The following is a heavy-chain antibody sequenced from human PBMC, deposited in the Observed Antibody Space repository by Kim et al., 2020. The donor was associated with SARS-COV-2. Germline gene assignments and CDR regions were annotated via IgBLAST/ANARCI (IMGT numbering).Heavy chain of an antibody. V-gene: IGHV4-39*07. J-gene: IGHJ5*02. Sequence: SETLSLTCTVSGGSISSSSYYWGWIRQPPGKGLEWIGSIYYSGSTYYNPSLKSRVTISVDTSKNQFSLKLSSVTAADTAVYYCARVGRAVAGTVRSWGQGTLVTVSS. CDR1: GGSISSSSYY. D-gene: IGHD6-19*01. CDR2: IYYSGST. CDR3: ARVGRAVAGTVRS.